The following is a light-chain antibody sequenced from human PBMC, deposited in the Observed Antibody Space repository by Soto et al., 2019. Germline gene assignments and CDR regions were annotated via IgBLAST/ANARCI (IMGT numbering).Light chain of an antibody. J-gene: IGLJ1*01. CDR2: DVS. CDR1: SSDVGGYSY. CDR3: CSSAGSYSYV. Sequence: QSALTQPRSVSWSPGQSVTISCTGTSSDVGGYSYVSWYQQHPGKAPKLMIYDVSKRPSGVPDRFSGSKSGNTASLTISGLQAEDEAVYYCCSSAGSYSYVFGTGTKVTVL. V-gene: IGLV2-11*01.